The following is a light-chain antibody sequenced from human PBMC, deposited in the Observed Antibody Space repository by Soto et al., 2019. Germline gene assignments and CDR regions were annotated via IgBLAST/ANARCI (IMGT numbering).Light chain of an antibody. CDR3: QQSNSFPRT. CDR2: AAS. J-gene: IGKJ4*01. CDR1: QGISSW. V-gene: IGKV1-12*01. Sequence: DTQMTQSPSSVSASVGDRVTITCRASQGISSWLAWYQQKPGKAPKLLIFAASALQSGVPSRFSGIGSGTDFTLTISSLQAEDVATYYCQQSNSFPRTFGGGTKVEIK.